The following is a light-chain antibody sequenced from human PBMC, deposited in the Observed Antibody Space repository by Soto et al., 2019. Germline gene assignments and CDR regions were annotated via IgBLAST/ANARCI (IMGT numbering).Light chain of an antibody. J-gene: IGKJ1*01. CDR3: QHYNSYSAA. CDR2: KAS. Sequence: DIPMTQSPSTLSGSVGDRVTITCRASQTISSWLAWYQQKPGKAPKLLIYKASTLKSGVPSRFSGSGSGTEFTLTISRLQPDDFATYYCQHYNSYSAAFGQGTKVEL. V-gene: IGKV1-5*03. CDR1: QTISSW.